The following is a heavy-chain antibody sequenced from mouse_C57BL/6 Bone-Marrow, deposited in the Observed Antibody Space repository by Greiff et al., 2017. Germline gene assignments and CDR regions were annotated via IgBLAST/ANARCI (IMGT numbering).Heavy chain of an antibody. D-gene: IGHD1-1*01. Sequence: QVQLQQSGAELVRPGASVKLSCKASGYTFTDYYINWVKQRPGQGLEWIARIYPGSGNTYYNEKFKGKATLTAEKSSSTAYMQLSSLTSEDSAVYFCARLLPVYYYAMDYWGQGTSVTVSS. V-gene: IGHV1-76*01. CDR3: ARLLPVYYYAMDY. CDR2: IYPGSGNT. CDR1: GYTFTDYY. J-gene: IGHJ4*01.